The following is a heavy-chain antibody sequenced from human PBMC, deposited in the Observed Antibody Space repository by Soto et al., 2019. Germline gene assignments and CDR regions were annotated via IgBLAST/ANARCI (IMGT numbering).Heavy chain of an antibody. Sequence: QLQESGPGLVKPSETLSLTCTVSGASISSNSYYWGWIRQPPGKGLEWIGTIYYSGSTYYNPSLKSRVTMSVDTSKNQFSLKASSVTAADTAVYYCARQDVRAWGRFDPWGQGTLVTVSS. CDR3: ARQDVRAWGRFDP. J-gene: IGHJ5*02. CDR1: GASISSNSYY. CDR2: IYYSGST. D-gene: IGHD7-27*01. V-gene: IGHV4-39*01.